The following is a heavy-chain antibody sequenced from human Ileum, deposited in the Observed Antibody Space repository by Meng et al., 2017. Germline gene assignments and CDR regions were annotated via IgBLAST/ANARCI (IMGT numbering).Heavy chain of an antibody. V-gene: IGHV4-34*01. CDR1: GGSFSGFY. Sequence: GQPKAWGGPLLRPSETLSLTCAVLGGSFSGFYWSWIRQSPEKGLEWIGEINHGGGTNYNPSLSSRVTISVDTSKNQFSLKVNSVTAADTAFYYCARVDFRGDSRDSSGLGLWGQGTLVTVSS. CDR2: INHGGGT. J-gene: IGHJ4*02. CDR3: ARVDFRGDSRDSSGLGL. D-gene: IGHD3-22*01.